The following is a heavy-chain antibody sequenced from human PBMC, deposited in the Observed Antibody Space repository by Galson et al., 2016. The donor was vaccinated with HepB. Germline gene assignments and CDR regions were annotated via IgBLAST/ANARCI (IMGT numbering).Heavy chain of an antibody. CDR1: GASVNSGSDY. J-gene: IGHJ6*02. V-gene: IGHV4-61*03. CDR2: IYNNGRA. CDR3: ARGFFYYYYGLDV. Sequence: TLSLTCTVSGASVNSGSDYWSWIRQPPGKGLEWIGYIYNNGRANNNPSLKSRVTISIDTSKNHFYLKLRSVSTADTAVYYCARGFFYYYYGLDVWGQETTVTVSS.